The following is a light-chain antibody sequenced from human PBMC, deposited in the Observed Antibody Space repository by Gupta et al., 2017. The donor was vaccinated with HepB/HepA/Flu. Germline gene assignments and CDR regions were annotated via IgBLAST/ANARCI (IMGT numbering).Light chain of an antibody. CDR1: NSDIGSYNL. CDR3: YSYVVNTMGV. V-gene: IGLV2-23*02. Sequence: QSALTQPASVSGSPGQSITISCTGTNSDIGSYNLVSWYQQHPGKAPKLMIYEVNKRPSGVSIRFAGSKAGSTAFLIISGLQAEDEADYYCYSYVVNTMGVFGGGTKLTVL. CDR2: EVN. J-gene: IGLJ2*01.